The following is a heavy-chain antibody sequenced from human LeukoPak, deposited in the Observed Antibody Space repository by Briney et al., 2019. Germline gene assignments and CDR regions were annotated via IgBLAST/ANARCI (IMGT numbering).Heavy chain of an antibody. V-gene: IGHV4-38-2*02. D-gene: IGHD1-26*01. CDR3: ARLNSGSHYDY. J-gene: IGHJ4*02. Sequence: SETLSLTCTVSAYSISSGYYWGWIRQPPGRGLEWIGNIHHSGSTYYNPSLKSRVTISVDTSKNQFSLKVTSVTAADTAMFYCARLNSGSHYDYWGQGTLVTVFS. CDR2: IHHSGST. CDR1: AYSISSGYY.